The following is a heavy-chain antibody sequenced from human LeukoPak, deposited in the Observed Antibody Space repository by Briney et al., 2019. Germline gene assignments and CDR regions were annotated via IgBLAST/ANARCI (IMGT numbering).Heavy chain of an antibody. Sequence: PGGSLRLSCEASGFTFNTYSMNWARQAPGKGLEWVSAISGSGGSTYYADSVKGRFTISRDNSKNTLYLQMNSLRAEDTAVYYCAKGRYYDSSGYFDQPFDYWGQGTLVTVSS. CDR1: GFTFNTYS. CDR2: ISGSGGST. V-gene: IGHV3-23*01. D-gene: IGHD3-22*01. J-gene: IGHJ4*02. CDR3: AKGRYYDSSGYFDQPFDY.